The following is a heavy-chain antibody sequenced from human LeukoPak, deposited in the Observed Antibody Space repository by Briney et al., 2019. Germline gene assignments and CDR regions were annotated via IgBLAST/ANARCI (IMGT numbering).Heavy chain of an antibody. CDR2: IGTAGDT. J-gene: IGHJ6*02. CDR1: RFTFSSYD. V-gene: IGHV3-13*04. Sequence: GGSLRLSCAASRFTFSSYDMHWVRQATGKGLEWVSAIGTAGDTYYPGSVKGRFTISRENAKNSLYLQMNSLRAGDTAVYYCARGGPADGNYYYYGMDVWGQGTTVTVSS. CDR3: ARGGPADGNYYYYGMDV. D-gene: IGHD1-26*01.